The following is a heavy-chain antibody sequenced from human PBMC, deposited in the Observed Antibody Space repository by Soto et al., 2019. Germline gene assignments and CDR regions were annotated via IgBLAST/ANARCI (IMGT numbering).Heavy chain of an antibody. CDR2: IYYSGST. D-gene: IGHD4-17*01. V-gene: IGHV4-59*01. J-gene: IGHJ4*02. CDR3: ARDSVNYGDPLYDY. Sequence: SETLSLTCTVSGGSISSYYWSWIRQPPGKGLEWIGYIYYSGSTNYNPSLKSRVTISVDTSKNQFSLKLSSVTAADTAVYYCARDSVNYGDPLYDYWGQGTLVTVSS. CDR1: GGSISSYY.